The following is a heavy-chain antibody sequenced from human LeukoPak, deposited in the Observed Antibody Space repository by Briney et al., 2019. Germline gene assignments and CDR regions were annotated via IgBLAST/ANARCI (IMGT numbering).Heavy chain of an antibody. CDR3: ARGSTGYSGYES. J-gene: IGHJ4*02. D-gene: IGHD5-12*01. CDR2: IKSDGSST. V-gene: IGHV3-74*01. CDR1: GFTFSDFA. Sequence: GGSLRLSCAASGFTFSDFAIHWVRQAPGKGLVWVSRIKSDGSSTSYADSVKGRFTVSRDNAKSTLYLQMNSVRAEDAAVYYCARGSTGYSGYESWGQGTLVTVSS.